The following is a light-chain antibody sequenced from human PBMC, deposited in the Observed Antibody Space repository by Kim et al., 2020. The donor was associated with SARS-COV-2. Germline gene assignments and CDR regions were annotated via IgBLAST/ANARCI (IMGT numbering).Light chain of an antibody. CDR1: QSLLYSDGSTH. V-gene: IGKV2-30*01. J-gene: IGKJ5*01. CDR2: KVS. CDR3: MQGTYWPIT. Sequence: DVVMTQSPLSLPVTLGQPASISCRSSQSLLYSDGSTHLNLFQQRPGQSPRRLIYKVSNRDSGVPDRFSGSGSGTDFTLKIGRVEAEDVGFYYCMQGTYWPITFGQGTRLEIK.